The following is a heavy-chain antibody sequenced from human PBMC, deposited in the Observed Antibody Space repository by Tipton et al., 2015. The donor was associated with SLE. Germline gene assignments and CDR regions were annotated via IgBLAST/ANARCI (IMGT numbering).Heavy chain of an antibody. CDR3: ARERGYNDDEYRYYFDY. D-gene: IGHD5-18*01. CDR1: GDSITTSNYY. Sequence: TLSLTCIVSGDSITTSNYYWDWIRQPPGKVLEWIGSIFHTGSTYYHPSLRSRVTISVDTSENQFSLKLRSVTAADTAVYYCARERGYNDDEYRYYFDYWGLGTLVGVSS. J-gene: IGHJ4*02. V-gene: IGHV4-39*07. CDR2: IFHTGST.